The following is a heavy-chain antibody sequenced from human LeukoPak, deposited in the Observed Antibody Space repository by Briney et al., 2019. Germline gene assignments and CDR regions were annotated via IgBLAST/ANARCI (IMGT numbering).Heavy chain of an antibody. CDR3: ARDSRGVTTVVPFDY. Sequence: ASVKVSCKASGGTFSSYTISWVRQAPGQGLEWMGRILPILGIANYAQKFQGRVTITADKSTSTAYMELSSLRSEGTAVYYCARDSRGVTTVVPFDYWGQGTLVTVSS. CDR2: ILPILGIA. J-gene: IGHJ4*02. D-gene: IGHD4-23*01. CDR1: GGTFSSYT. V-gene: IGHV1-69*02.